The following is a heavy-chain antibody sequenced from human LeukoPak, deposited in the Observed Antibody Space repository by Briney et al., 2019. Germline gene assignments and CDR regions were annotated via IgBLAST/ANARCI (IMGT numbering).Heavy chain of an antibody. J-gene: IGHJ5*02. CDR3: ARNYGGNWFDP. Sequence: PGGSLRLSCAPFGFTFSSYGMHWVRQAPGKGLEWVAVISYDGSSKYYADSVKGRFTISRDNSKNTLYLQMNSLRAEDTAVYYCARNYGGNWFDPWGQGTLVTVSS. CDR2: ISYDGSSK. D-gene: IGHD4-23*01. V-gene: IGHV3-30*03. CDR1: GFTFSSYG.